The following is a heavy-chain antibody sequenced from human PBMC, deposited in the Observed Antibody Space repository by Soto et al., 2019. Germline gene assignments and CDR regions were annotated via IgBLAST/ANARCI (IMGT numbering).Heavy chain of an antibody. V-gene: IGHV4-4*02. CDR1: GGSISSSNW. Sequence: QVQLQESGPGLVKPSGTLSLTCAVSGGSISSSNWWSWVRQPPGKGLEWIGEIYHSGITNYNPSLKSRVTISVDKSKNQFSLKLRSVTAADTAGYYCARSPYDSSGYYLFDYWGQGTLVTVSS. CDR2: IYHSGIT. J-gene: IGHJ4*02. CDR3: ARSPYDSSGYYLFDY. D-gene: IGHD3-22*01.